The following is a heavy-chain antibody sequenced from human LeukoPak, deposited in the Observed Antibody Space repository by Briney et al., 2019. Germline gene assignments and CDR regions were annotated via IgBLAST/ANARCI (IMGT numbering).Heavy chain of an antibody. CDR1: GGSFSGYY. Sequence: PSETLSLTCAVYGGSFSGYYWSWIRQLPGKGLEWIGEINHSGSTNYNPSLKSRVTISVDTSKNQFSLKLSSVTAADTAVYYCARVRMIVVVKREAFDIWGQGTMVTVSS. CDR2: INHSGST. V-gene: IGHV4-34*01. J-gene: IGHJ3*02. CDR3: ARVRMIVVVKREAFDI. D-gene: IGHD3-22*01.